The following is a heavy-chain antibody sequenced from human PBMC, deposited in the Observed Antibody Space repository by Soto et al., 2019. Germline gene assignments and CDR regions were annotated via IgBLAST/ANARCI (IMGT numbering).Heavy chain of an antibody. CDR3: ARGHCSGGSCYLGYYYYYMDV. CDR1: GGSISSYY. Sequence: QVQLQESGPGLVKPSETLSLTCTVSGGSISSYYWSWIRQPPGKGLEWIGYIYYSGSTNYNPSLKSRVTISVDTSKNQFSLRLSSVTAADTAVYYCARGHCSGGSCYLGYYYYYMDVWGKGTTVTVSS. V-gene: IGHV4-59*01. D-gene: IGHD2-15*01. J-gene: IGHJ6*03. CDR2: IYYSGST.